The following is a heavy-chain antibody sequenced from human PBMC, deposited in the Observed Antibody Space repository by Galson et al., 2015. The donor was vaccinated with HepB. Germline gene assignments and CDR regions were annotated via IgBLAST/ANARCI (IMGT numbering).Heavy chain of an antibody. J-gene: IGHJ5*02. CDR3: ARDSAGRAAAGPGSWFDP. Sequence: CAISGDSVSSNSAAWNWIRQSPSRGLEWLGRTYYRSKWYNDYAVSVKSRITINPDTSKNQFSLQLNSVTPEDTAVYYCARDSAGRAAAGPGSWFDPWGQGTLVTVSS. CDR2: TYYRSKWYN. V-gene: IGHV6-1*01. D-gene: IGHD6-13*01. CDR1: GDSVSSNSAA.